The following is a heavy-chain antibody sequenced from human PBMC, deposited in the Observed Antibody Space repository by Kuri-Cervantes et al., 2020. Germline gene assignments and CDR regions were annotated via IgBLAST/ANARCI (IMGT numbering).Heavy chain of an antibody. D-gene: IGHD3-22*01. J-gene: IGHJ4*02. CDR3: AKDGEYYYDSSGYYFSY. Sequence: GGSLRLSCAASGFTFSSYSMNWVRQAPGKGLEWVSYISSSSSTIYYADSVKGRFTISRDNAKNSLYLQMNSLRDEDTAVYYCAKDGEYYYDSSGYYFSYWGQGTLVTVSS. CDR1: GFTFSSYS. CDR2: ISSSSSTI. V-gene: IGHV3-48*02.